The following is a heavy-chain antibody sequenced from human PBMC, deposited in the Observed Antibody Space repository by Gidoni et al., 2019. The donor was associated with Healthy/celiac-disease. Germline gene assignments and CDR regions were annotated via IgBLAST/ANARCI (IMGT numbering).Heavy chain of an antibody. CDR3: ARSHSYYYDSSGAPWDY. J-gene: IGHJ4*02. Sequence: QVQLVESGGCVVQPGRSLRLSCAASGFTFSSYAMHWVRQAPGKGLEWVAVISYDGSNKYYADSVKGRFTIARDNSKNTLYLQMNSLRAEDTAVYYCARSHSYYYDSSGAPWDYWGQGTLVTVSS. D-gene: IGHD3-22*01. CDR2: ISYDGSNK. V-gene: IGHV3-30-3*01. CDR1: GFTFSSYA.